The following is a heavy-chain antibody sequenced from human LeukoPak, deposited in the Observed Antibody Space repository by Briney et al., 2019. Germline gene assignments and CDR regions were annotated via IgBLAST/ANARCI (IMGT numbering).Heavy chain of an antibody. CDR3: ARGYCTNGVCYRNNWFDP. D-gene: IGHD2-8*01. CDR2: IYTSGST. CDR1: GGSISSGSYY. J-gene: IGHJ5*02. V-gene: IGHV4-61*02. Sequence: SQTLSLTCTVSGGSISSGSYYWSWLRQPAGKGLEWIGRIYTSGSTNYNPSLKSRVTISVDTSKNQFSLKLSSVTAADTAVYYCARGYCTNGVCYRNNWFDPWGQGTLVTVSS.